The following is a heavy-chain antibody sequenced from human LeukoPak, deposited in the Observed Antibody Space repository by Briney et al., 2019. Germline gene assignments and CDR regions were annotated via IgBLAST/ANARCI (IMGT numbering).Heavy chain of an antibody. J-gene: IGHJ4*02. V-gene: IGHV4-34*01. CDR2: INHSGST. CDR1: GGSFSGYY. CDR3: ARTISRGYDYFDY. D-gene: IGHD3-22*01. Sequence: PSETLSLTCAVYGGSFSGYYWSWIRQPPGKGLEWIGEINHSGSTNYNPSLKSRVTISVDTPKNQFSLKLSSVTAADTAVYYCARTISRGYDYFDYWGQGTLVTVSS.